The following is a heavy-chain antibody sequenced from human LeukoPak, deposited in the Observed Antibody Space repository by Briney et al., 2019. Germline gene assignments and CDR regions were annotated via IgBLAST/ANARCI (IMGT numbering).Heavy chain of an antibody. D-gene: IGHD1-26*01. CDR3: AKSDYPMVGATSMDY. CDR1: GFTFSSYG. J-gene: IGHJ4*02. Sequence: GGSLRLSCAASGFTFSSYGMHWVRQAPGKGLEWVAVIWYDGSNKYYADSVKGRFTISRDNSKNTLYLQMNSLRAEDTAVYYCAKSDYPMVGATSMDYWGQGTLVTVSS. CDR2: IWYDGSNK. V-gene: IGHV3-33*06.